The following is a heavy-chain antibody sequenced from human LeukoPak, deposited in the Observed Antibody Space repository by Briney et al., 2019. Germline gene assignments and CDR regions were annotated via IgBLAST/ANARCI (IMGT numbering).Heavy chain of an antibody. CDR2: ISSNGGTT. V-gene: IGHV3-64*01. D-gene: IGHD5-18*01. J-gene: IGHJ4*02. Sequence: SGGSLRLSCAASGFTFSTYAMHWVRQAPGKGLEYVSAISSNGGTTYYANSVKGGFTISRDNAKNSLYLQMNSLGAEDTAVYYCARGGHTAMVRRDFDYWGQGTLVTVSS. CDR1: GFTFSTYA. CDR3: ARGGHTAMVRRDFDY.